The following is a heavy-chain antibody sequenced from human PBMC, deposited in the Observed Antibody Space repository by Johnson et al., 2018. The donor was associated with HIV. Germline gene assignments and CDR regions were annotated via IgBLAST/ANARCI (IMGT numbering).Heavy chain of an antibody. CDR1: GFTFNRYG. J-gene: IGHJ3*02. D-gene: IGHD2-21*01. CDR2: ISHDESIE. Sequence: VQLVESGGGVVQPGRSLRLSCAASGFTFNRYGMYWVRQAPGKGLEWVAFISHDESIEYYADSVKCRFTISRDNPWNTLYLQMNNLTSEDTAVYYCAKSIVVVLVGDNDDAFDIWGQGTMVTVSS. CDR3: AKSIVVVLVGDNDDAFDI. V-gene: IGHV3-30*18.